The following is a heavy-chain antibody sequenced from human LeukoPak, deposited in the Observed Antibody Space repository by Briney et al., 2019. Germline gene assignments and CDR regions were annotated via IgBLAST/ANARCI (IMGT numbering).Heavy chain of an antibody. CDR3: ARRTPESGFDY. D-gene: IGHD2/OR15-2a*01. J-gene: IGHJ4*02. V-gene: IGHV4-4*09. CDR2: IYTSGST. Sequence: PSETLSLTCTVSGGSISSYYWSWIRQPPGKGLEWIGYIYTSGSTNYNPSLKSRVTISVDTSKNQFSLKLSSVTAADTAVYYCARRTPESGFDYWGQGTLVTVSS. CDR1: GGSISSYY.